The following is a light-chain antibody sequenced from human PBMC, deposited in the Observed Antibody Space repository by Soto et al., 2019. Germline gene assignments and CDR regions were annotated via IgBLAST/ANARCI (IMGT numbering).Light chain of an antibody. Sequence: IHMSQSASSLSASVGYRVTITCRASQGIGNDLNWYQQKPGKAPKRLIFTTSNLQNGVPSRFSGSGSGTEFTLTITSLQTEDFATYYCLQHNTYPLTFGGGTKVDI. J-gene: IGKJ4*01. CDR2: TTS. CDR1: QGIGND. V-gene: IGKV1-17*01. CDR3: LQHNTYPLT.